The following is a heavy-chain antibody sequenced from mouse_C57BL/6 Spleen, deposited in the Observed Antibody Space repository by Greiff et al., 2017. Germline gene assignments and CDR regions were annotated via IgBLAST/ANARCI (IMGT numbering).Heavy chain of an antibody. D-gene: IGHD1-1*01. CDR2: ISYDGSN. CDR1: GYSITSGYY. V-gene: IGHV3-6*01. CDR3: ARIHGSSYGYFDV. Sequence: EVKLVESGPGLVKPSQSLSLTCSVTGYSITSGYYWNWIRQFPGNKLEWMGYISYDGSNNYNPSLKNRISITRDTSKNQFFLKLNSVTTEDTATYYCARIHGSSYGYFDVWGTGTTVTVSS. J-gene: IGHJ1*03.